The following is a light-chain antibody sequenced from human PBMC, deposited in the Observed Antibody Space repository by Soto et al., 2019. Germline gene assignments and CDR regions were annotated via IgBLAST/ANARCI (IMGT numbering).Light chain of an antibody. CDR2: SDN. CDR1: SSNIGTNT. V-gene: IGLV1-44*01. J-gene: IGLJ2*01. CDR3: AAWDVSLVV. Sequence: QSVLTQPPSASGTPGQRVTISCSXSSSNIGTNTVIWYQQLPGAAPKLLIYSDNQRPSGVPDRFAGSKSGTSASLAISGLQSEDEADYYCAAWDVSLVVFGGGTKLTVL.